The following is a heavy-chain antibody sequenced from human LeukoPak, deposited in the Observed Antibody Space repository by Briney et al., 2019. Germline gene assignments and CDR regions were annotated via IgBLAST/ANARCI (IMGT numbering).Heavy chain of an antibody. CDR1: GFTFSSYG. V-gene: IGHV3-30*18. CDR2: ISYDGSNK. D-gene: IGHD2-15*01. CDR3: AKDLEDIVVVVAATLTNYYYYGMDV. J-gene: IGHJ6*04. Sequence: GRSLRLSCAASGFTFSSYGMHWVRQAPGKGLEWVAVISYDGSNKYYADPVKGRFTISRDNSKNTLYLQMNSLRAEDTAVYYCAKDLEDIVVVVAATLTNYYYYGMDVWGKGTTVTVSS.